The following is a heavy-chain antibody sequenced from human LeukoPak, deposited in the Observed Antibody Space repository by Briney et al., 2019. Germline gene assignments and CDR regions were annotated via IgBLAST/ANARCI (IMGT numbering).Heavy chain of an antibody. D-gene: IGHD2-21*02. J-gene: IGHJ3*02. CDR1: GFTFSSYS. CDR3: ARDPVLYCGGDCYSNAFDI. CDR2: ISSSSSTI. Sequence: GGSLRLSCAASGFTFSSYSMNWVRQAPGKGLEWVSYISSSSSTIYYADSVKGRFTISRDNAKNSLYLQMNSLRAEDTAMYYCARDPVLYCGGDCYSNAFDIWGQGTMVTVSS. V-gene: IGHV3-48*01.